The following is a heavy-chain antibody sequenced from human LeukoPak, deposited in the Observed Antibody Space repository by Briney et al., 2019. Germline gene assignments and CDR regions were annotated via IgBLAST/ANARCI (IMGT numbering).Heavy chain of an antibody. Sequence: ASVKVSCKASGYTFTSYAMNWVRQAPGQGLEWMGWINTNTGNPTYAQGFTGRFVFSLDTSVNTAYLQISSLKAEDTAVYYCARDLGGRYSSSFDYWGQGTLVTVSS. D-gene: IGHD6-19*01. J-gene: IGHJ4*02. V-gene: IGHV7-4-1*02. CDR2: INTNTGNP. CDR1: GYTFTSYA. CDR3: ARDLGGRYSSSFDY.